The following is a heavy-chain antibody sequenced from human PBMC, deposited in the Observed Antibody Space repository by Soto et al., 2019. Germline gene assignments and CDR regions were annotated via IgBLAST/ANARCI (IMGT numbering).Heavy chain of an antibody. J-gene: IGHJ4*02. Sequence: SETLSLTCTVSGGSVRSGRYYWSWIRQPPGKGLEWIGYVFYSGSTRYNPSLNSRVTISVDTSKNQFSLKLSSVTAADTAVYYCARVGRDGYNPPFDYWGQGTLVTVSS. CDR3: ARVGRDGYNPPFDY. CDR2: VFYSGST. CDR1: GGSVRSGRYY. D-gene: IGHD5-12*01. V-gene: IGHV4-61*01.